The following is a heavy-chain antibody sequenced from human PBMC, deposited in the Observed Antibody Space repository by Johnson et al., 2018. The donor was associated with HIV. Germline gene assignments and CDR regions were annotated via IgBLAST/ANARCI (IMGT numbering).Heavy chain of an antibody. CDR3: ARERYCSSTSCYFSRPPDAFDI. J-gene: IGHJ3*02. CDR1: GFTFSSYG. V-gene: IGHV3-30*03. Sequence: VQLVESGGGLVQPGRSLRLSCAASGFTFSSYGMHWVRQAPGKGLEWVAVISYDGSNKYYADSVKGRFTISRDNSKNTLYLQMNSLRAEDTAVYYCARERYCSSTSCYFSRPPDAFDIWGQGTMVTVSS. D-gene: IGHD2-2*01. CDR2: ISYDGSNK.